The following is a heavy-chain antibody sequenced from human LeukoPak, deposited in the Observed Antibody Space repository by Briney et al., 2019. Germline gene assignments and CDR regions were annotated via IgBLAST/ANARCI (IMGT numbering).Heavy chain of an antibody. CDR2: ISSSSSYI. J-gene: IGHJ6*02. V-gene: IGHV3-21*01. Sequence: GGSLRLSCAASGFTFSSYSMNWVRQAPGKGLEWVSSISSSSSYIYYADSVKGRFTISRDNAKNSLYLQMNSLRAEDTAVYYCARDILTGTYYYYGMDVWGQGTTVTVSS. CDR3: ARDILTGTYYYYGMDV. CDR1: GFTFSSYS. D-gene: IGHD3-9*01.